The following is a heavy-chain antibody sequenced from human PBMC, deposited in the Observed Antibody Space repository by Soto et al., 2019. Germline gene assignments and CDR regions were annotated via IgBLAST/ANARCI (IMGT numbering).Heavy chain of an antibody. D-gene: IGHD2-15*01. CDR2: IYYSGST. CDR1: GGSISSGDYY. J-gene: IGHJ6*02. CDR3: ARVGVVAAIPYYYYYGMDV. Sequence: SETLSLTCTVSGGSISSGDYYWSWIRQPPGKGLEWIGYIYYSGSTYYNPSLKSRVTISVDTSKNQFSLKLSSVTAADTAVYYCARVGVVAAIPYYYYYGMDVWGQGTTVTVSS. V-gene: IGHV4-30-4*01.